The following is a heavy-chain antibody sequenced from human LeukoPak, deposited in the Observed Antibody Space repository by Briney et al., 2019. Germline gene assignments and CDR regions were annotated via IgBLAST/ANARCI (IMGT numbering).Heavy chain of an antibody. CDR3: ARLGGYSSSSLGY. CDR1: GYSISSGYY. D-gene: IGHD6-6*01. CDR2: IYHSGST. Sequence: SSETLSLTCAVSGYSISSGYYWGWIRQPPGKVLEWIGSIYHSGSTYYNPSLKSRVTISVDTSKNQFSLKLSSVTTADTAVYYYARLGGYSSSSLGYWGQGTLVTVSS. J-gene: IGHJ4*02. V-gene: IGHV4-38-2*01.